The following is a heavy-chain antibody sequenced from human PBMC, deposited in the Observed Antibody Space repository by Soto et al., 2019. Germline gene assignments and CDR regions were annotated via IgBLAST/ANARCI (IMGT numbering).Heavy chain of an antibody. CDR3: VRDLYSSGPYNWFDP. CDR1: RFTFSAFW. J-gene: IGHJ5*02. V-gene: IGHV3-74*03. Sequence: TGGSLRLSCAAPRFTFSAFWMYWVPPAPGEGLEWVSRINTDGSSTTYADSVKGRFTISRDNAKNRLYLQMKSLRAEDTAVYYCVRDLYSSGPYNWFDPWGQGTLVTVSS. CDR2: INTDGSST. D-gene: IGHD3-22*01.